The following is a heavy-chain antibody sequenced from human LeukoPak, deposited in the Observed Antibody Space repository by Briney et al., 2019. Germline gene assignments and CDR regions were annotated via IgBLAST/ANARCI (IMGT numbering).Heavy chain of an antibody. D-gene: IGHD5-12*01. V-gene: IGHV3-30-3*01. J-gene: IGHJ4*02. CDR1: GFTFSSYA. CDR2: ISYDGSNK. Sequence: GGSLRLSCAASGFTFSSYAMHWVRQAPGKGLEWVAVISYDGSNKYYADSVKGRFTISRDNSKNTLYLQMNSLRAEDTAVYYCARGLVSKGIDYWGQGTLVTVPS. CDR3: ARGLVSKGIDY.